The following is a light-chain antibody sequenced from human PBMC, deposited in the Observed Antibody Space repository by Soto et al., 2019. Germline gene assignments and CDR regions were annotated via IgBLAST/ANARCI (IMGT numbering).Light chain of an antibody. CDR2: AAS. Sequence: DIQMTQSPSTLSASVGDRVTITCRATQSISRSLNWYQQKPGKAPGLLIYAASSLQSGVPSRFSGSGSGTDFTLTISSLQPEDSATYYCQQSYSALVAFGQGTKVDI. CDR3: QQSYSALVA. V-gene: IGKV1-39*01. J-gene: IGKJ1*01. CDR1: QSISRS.